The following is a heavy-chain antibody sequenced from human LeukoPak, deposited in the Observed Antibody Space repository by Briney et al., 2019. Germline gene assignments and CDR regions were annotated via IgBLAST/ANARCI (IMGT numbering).Heavy chain of an antibody. CDR3: AKAPVYDSSGYYYYFDY. D-gene: IGHD3-22*01. CDR2: ISGSGGST. J-gene: IGHJ4*02. Sequence: PGGSLRLSCAASGFTFSSYAMSWVRQAPGKGLEWVSAISGSGGSTYYADSVKGRFTISRDNSKNTLYLQMNSLRAEDTAVYYCAKAPVYDSSGYYYYFDYWGQGTLVTVSS. V-gene: IGHV3-23*01. CDR1: GFTFSSYA.